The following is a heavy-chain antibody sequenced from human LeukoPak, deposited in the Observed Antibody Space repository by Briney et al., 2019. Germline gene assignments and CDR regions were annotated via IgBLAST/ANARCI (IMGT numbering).Heavy chain of an antibody. J-gene: IGHJ5*02. CDR2: IIPILGIA. V-gene: IGHV1-69*02. CDR1: GGTFSSYT. D-gene: IGHD2-2*01. Sequence: SVKVSCKASGGTFSSYTISWVRHAPGQGLEWMGRIIPILGIANYAQKFQGRVTITADKSTSTAYMELSSLRSEDTAVYYCARTIVVPAALGDWFDPWGQGTLVTVSS. CDR3: ARTIVVPAALGDWFDP.